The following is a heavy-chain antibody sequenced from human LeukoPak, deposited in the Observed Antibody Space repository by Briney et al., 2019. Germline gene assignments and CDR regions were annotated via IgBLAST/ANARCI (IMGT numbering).Heavy chain of an antibody. J-gene: IGHJ4*02. CDR3: AKASNTFDY. Sequence: GGSLRLSCAAFGFPFSTSAMSWVRQAPGKGLEWVSTISGSGGNTYYPDSVKGRFTISRDNSKNTLYLQLNSLRAGDTAVYYCAKASNTFDYWGQGTLVTVSS. CDR2: ISGSGGNT. V-gene: IGHV3-23*01. CDR1: GFPFSTSA. D-gene: IGHD2-2*01.